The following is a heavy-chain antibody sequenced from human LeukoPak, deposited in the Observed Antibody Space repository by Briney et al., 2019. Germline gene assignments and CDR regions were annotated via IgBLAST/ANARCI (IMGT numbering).Heavy chain of an antibody. J-gene: IGHJ6*03. CDR1: GFAFDDYG. CDR2: INWNGGST. D-gene: IGHD2-2*01. CDR3: ARVPHPTVVPAAMRDYYYYYYMDV. Sequence: PGGSLRLSCAASGFAFDDYGMSWVRQAPGKGLEWVSGINWNGGSTGYADSVKGRFTISRDNAKNSLYLQMNSLRAEDTALYYCARVPHPTVVPAAMRDYYYYYYMDVWGKGTTVTVSS. V-gene: IGHV3-20*04.